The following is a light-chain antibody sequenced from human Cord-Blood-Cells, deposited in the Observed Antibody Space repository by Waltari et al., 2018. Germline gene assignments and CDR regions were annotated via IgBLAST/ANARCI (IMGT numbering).Light chain of an antibody. CDR3: SSYAGSNNWV. J-gene: IGLJ3*02. CDR2: AVS. Sequence: QSALTQTPSASGSPGQSVTISCTGTSSDVGGYNYVSCYQQHTGKAPELMIYAVSKRPSGVPDRFSGSKSGNTASLTVSGLQAEDEADYYCSSYAGSNNWVFGGGTKLTVL. CDR1: SSDVGGYNY. V-gene: IGLV2-8*01.